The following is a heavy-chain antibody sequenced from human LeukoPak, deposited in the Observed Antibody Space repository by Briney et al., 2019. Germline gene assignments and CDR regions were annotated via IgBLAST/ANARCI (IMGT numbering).Heavy chain of an antibody. Sequence: GGSLRLSCAASGFTFKTYTMHWVRQAPGMGLEWVSSISSSSSYIFYADSVKGRFTISRDNAKNSLYLQMSSLRAEDAAVYYCARLEQQLVLPAKFDYWGQGTLVTVSS. CDR2: ISSSSSYI. V-gene: IGHV3-21*01. CDR1: GFTFKTYT. CDR3: ARLEQQLVLPAKFDY. J-gene: IGHJ4*02. D-gene: IGHD6-13*01.